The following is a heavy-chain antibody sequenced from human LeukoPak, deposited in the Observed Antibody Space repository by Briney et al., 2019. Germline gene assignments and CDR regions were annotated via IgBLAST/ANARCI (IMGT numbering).Heavy chain of an antibody. CDR1: GYTFTSYD. J-gene: IGHJ6*03. D-gene: IGHD4/OR15-4a*01. Sequence: ASVKVSCKASGYTFTSYDINWVRQATGQGLEWMGWMNPNSGNTGYAQKFQGKVTITRNTSISTAYMELSSLRSEDTAVYYCARGLSADVLYYYYMDVWGKGTTVTVSS. CDR2: MNPNSGNT. CDR3: ARGLSADVLYYYYMDV. V-gene: IGHV1-8*03.